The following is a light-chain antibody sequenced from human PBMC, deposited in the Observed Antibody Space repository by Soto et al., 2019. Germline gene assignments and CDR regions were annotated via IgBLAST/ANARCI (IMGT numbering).Light chain of an antibody. CDR1: QSVSSSY. CDR2: GAS. Sequence: EIVLTQSPGTLSLSPRERATLSCRASQSVSSSYLAWYQQKPGQAPRLLIYGASSRATGIPDRFSGSGSGTHFTLTISRLEPEDFAVYYCRQYDSSPITFGQGTRLEI. J-gene: IGKJ5*01. V-gene: IGKV3-20*01. CDR3: RQYDSSPIT.